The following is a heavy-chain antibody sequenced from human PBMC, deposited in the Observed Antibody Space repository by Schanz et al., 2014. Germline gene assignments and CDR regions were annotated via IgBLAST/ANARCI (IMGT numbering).Heavy chain of an antibody. CDR3: AKSSPYYGSGSFPSNAYGMDV. Sequence: QAELVESGGGVVQPGGSLRLSCEASGFIFSNHGMNWARQAPGKGLEWVSIVSHDGFTKHYADSVRGRFTLSRDNSKNTLFLQMNSLRAEDTAVYYCAKSSPYYGSGSFPSNAYGMDVWGQGTAVTVSS. CDR1: GFIFSNHG. V-gene: IGHV3-30*19. D-gene: IGHD3-10*01. CDR2: VSHDGFTK. J-gene: IGHJ6*02.